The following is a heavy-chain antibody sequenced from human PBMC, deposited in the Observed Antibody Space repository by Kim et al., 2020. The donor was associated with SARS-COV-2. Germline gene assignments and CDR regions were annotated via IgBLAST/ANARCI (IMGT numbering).Heavy chain of an antibody. J-gene: IGHJ2*01. V-gene: IGHV4-59*08. Sequence: SETLSLTCTVSGGSISSYYWSWVRQPPGKGLEWIGYIYYSGSTNYNPSLKSRVTISVDTSKNQFSLKLSSVTAADTAVFYCARHVRPRWLQSNWYFVLWGRGTLVTVSS. CDR3: ARHVRPRWLQSNWYFVL. D-gene: IGHD5-12*01. CDR1: GGSISSYY. CDR2: IYYSGST.